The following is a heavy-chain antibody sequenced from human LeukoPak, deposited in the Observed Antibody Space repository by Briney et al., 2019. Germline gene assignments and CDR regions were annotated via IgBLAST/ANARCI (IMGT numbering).Heavy chain of an antibody. Sequence: PGGSLRLSCAASGFTFSSYSMNWVRQAPGKGLQWVSSISSSSRYIYYADSLKGRFTISRDNAKSSLYLQMNSLRAEDTAVYYCARGQKYDYGHYPPTDWGQGTLVTVSS. D-gene: IGHD4-17*01. CDR2: ISSSSRYI. CDR3: ARGQKYDYGHYPPTD. CDR1: GFTFSSYS. V-gene: IGHV3-21*01. J-gene: IGHJ4*02.